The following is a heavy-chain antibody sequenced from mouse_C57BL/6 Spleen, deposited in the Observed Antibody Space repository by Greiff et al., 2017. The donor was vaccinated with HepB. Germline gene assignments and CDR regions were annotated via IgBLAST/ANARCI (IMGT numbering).Heavy chain of an antibody. Sequence: QVHVKQSGAELVRPGASVTLSCKASGYTFTDYEMHWVKQTPVHGLEWIGAIDPETGGTAYNQKFKGKAILTADKSSSTAYMELRSLTSEDSAVYYCTRYYGSSGYFDVWGTGTTVTVSS. D-gene: IGHD1-1*01. J-gene: IGHJ1*03. CDR2: IDPETGGT. CDR1: GYTFTDYE. CDR3: TRYYGSSGYFDV. V-gene: IGHV1-15*01.